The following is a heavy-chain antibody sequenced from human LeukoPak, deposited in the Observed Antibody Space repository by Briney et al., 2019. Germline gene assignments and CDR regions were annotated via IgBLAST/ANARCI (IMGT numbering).Heavy chain of an antibody. CDR3: ARRITFGGVIVKGGDAFDI. D-gene: IGHD3-16*02. CDR2: ISSSSSYT. V-gene: IGHV3-11*03. J-gene: IGHJ3*02. Sequence: GGSLRLSCAASGFTFSDYYMSWIRQAPGKGLEWVSYISSSSSYTNYADSVKGRFTISRDNAKNSLYLQMNSLRAEDTAVYYCARRITFGGVIVKGGDAFDIWGQGTMVTVSS. CDR1: GFTFSDYY.